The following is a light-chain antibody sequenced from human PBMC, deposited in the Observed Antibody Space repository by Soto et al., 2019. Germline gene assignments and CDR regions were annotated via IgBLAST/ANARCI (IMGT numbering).Light chain of an antibody. Sequence: EILLTQCPGTLSLSPAERATLSCRASQSVSPSLAWYQHKPGKVTRLLIYDASTRANGIPARFSGSGSETEFTLTIRSLQSEDFATYFCQQYYERRPGTFGQGTKVDIK. CDR3: QQYYERRPGT. J-gene: IGKJ1*01. CDR1: QSVSPS. CDR2: DAS. V-gene: IGKV3-15*01.